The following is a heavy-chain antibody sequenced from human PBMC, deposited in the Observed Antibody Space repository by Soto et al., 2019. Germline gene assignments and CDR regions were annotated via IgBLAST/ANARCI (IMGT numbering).Heavy chain of an antibody. D-gene: IGHD3-10*01. CDR3: AREWYYGSGNYDDV. V-gene: IGHV4-61*01. CDR2: MYYSGST. Sequence: QVQLQESGPGLVKPAETLSLTCTVSGGSVSRGSYYWSWIRQPPGKGLEWIGYMYYSGSTNYNPPLKSRFTISVDTSKNQFSLKLSSVTAAETAVYYCAREWYYGSGNYDDVWGQGTPVTVSS. CDR1: GGSVSRGSYY. J-gene: IGHJ6*02.